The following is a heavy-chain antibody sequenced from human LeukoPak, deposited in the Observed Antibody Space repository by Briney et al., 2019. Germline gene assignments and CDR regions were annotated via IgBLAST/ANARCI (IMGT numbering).Heavy chain of an antibody. CDR3: ASGEGYCSGGSCQNAFDI. CDR2: IYYSGST. D-gene: IGHD2-15*01. V-gene: IGHV4-39*07. CDR1: GGSISSSSYY. Sequence: SETLSLTCTVSGGSISSSSYYWGWIRQPPGKGLEWIGSIYYSGSTYYNPSLKSRVTISVDTSKNQFSLKLSSVTAADTAVYYCASGEGYCSGGSCQNAFDIWGQGTMVTVSS. J-gene: IGHJ3*02.